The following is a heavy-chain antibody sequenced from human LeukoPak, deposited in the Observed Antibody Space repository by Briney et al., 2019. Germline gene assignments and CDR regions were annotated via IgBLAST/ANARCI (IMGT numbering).Heavy chain of an antibody. D-gene: IGHD1-26*01. CDR3: SRGVGATDS. V-gene: IGHV3-74*01. CDR2: ITSDGSST. Sequence: GGSLRLSCTASGFTFSSYWMHWVHQAPGKGLVWVSRITSDGSSTSHADSVKGRFTISRDNAKNTLYLQMNSLRAEDTAVYYCSRGVGATDSWGQGTLVTVSS. CDR1: GFTFSSYW. J-gene: IGHJ4*02.